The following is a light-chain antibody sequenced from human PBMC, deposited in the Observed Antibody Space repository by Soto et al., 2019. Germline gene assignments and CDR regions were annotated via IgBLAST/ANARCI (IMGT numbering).Light chain of an antibody. CDR3: TSYTSSGTHV. Sequence: QSVLTQPASVSGSPGQSITISCTGTTSDVGGYNYVSWHQQHPGKAPKLMIYDVINRPSGVSNRFSGSKSDNTASLTISGLQAEDEADYYCTSYTSSGTHVFGSRTKVTVL. V-gene: IGLV2-14*01. CDR1: TSDVGGYNY. J-gene: IGLJ1*01. CDR2: DVI.